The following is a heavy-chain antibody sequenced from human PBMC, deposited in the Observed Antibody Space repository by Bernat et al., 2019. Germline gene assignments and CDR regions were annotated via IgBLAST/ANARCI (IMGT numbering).Heavy chain of an antibody. CDR3: AREGGYCSGGSCYSPDGMDV. D-gene: IGHD2-15*01. Sequence: QVQLQESGPGLVKPSETLSLTCTVSGGSISSYYWSWIRQPPGKGLEWIGYIYYSGSTNYNPSLKSRVTISVDTSKNQFSLKLSSVTAADTAVYYCAREGGYCSGGSCYSPDGMDVWGQGTTVTVSS. CDR1: GGSISSYY. J-gene: IGHJ6*02. CDR2: IYYSGST. V-gene: IGHV4-59*01.